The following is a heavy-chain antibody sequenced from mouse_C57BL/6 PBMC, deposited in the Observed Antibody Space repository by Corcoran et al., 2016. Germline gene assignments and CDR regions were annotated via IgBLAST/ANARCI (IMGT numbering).Heavy chain of an antibody. CDR2: IYPGSGNT. CDR3: ARSLYDYDVGFFAY. J-gene: IGHJ3*01. D-gene: IGHD2-4*01. CDR1: GYTFTDYY. Sequence: QVQLKQSGAELVRPGASVKLSCKASGYTFTDYYINWVKQRPGQGLEWIARIYPGSGNTYYNEKFKGKATLTAEKSSSTAYMQLSSLTSEDSAVYFCARSLYDYDVGFFAYWGQGTLVTVSA. V-gene: IGHV1-76*01.